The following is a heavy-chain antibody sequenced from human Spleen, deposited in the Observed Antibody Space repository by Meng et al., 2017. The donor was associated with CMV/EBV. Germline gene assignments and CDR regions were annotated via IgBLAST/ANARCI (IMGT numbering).Heavy chain of an antibody. V-gene: IGHV3-21*04. D-gene: IGHD1-20*01. J-gene: IGHJ4*02. CDR1: GFTFMSYR. CDR2: ISSSSSYI. Sequence: GESLKISCAVSGFTFMSYRMNWVRQAPGKGLEWVSSISSSSSYIYYADSVKGRFTISRDNAKNSLYLQMNSLRAEDTALYYCARANWKSLDYWGQGTLVTVSS. CDR3: ARANWKSLDY.